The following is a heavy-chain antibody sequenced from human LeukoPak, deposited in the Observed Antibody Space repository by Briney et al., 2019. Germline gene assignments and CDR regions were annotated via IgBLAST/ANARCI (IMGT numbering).Heavy chain of an antibody. Sequence: SETLSLTCAVYGGSFSGYYWSWTRQPPGKGLEWIGEINHSGSTNYNPSLKSRVTISVDTSRNQFSLKLSSVTAADTAVYYCARARGYSGYVGYFDYWGQGTLVTVSS. CDR2: INHSGST. J-gene: IGHJ4*02. V-gene: IGHV4-34*01. D-gene: IGHD5-12*01. CDR1: GGSFSGYY. CDR3: ARARGYSGYVGYFDY.